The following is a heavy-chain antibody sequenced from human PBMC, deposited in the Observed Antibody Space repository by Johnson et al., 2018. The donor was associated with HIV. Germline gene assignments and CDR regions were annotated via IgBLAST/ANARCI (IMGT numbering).Heavy chain of an antibody. CDR2: TPGGDGGT. CDR1: GFKYAA. CDR3: AREGGDGYSPSAFDI. Sequence: VQLVESGGGLVQPGGSLRVSCAASGFKYAASGLAFSNYAVKWVSHTPGGDGGTSFADSVRGRYIISRDNSKNTLYLHMNSLGAEDTAVYYCAREGGDGYSPSAFDIWGQGTMVTVSS. J-gene: IGHJ3*02. V-gene: IGHV3-23*04. D-gene: IGHD5-24*01.